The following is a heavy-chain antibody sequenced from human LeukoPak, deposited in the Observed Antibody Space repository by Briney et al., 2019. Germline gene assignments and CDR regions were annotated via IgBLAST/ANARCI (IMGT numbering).Heavy chain of an antibody. J-gene: IGHJ4*02. CDR2: ISAYNGNT. D-gene: IGHD3-22*01. V-gene: IGHV1-18*01. CDR1: GYTFTSYG. Sequence: ASVKVSCKASGYTFTSYGTSWVRQAPGQGLEWMGWISAYNGNTNYAQKFQGRDTMTRDTSISTAYMELSRLRSDDTAVYYCAREPTPKYYYDSSAYNDYWGQGTLVTVSS. CDR3: AREPTPKYYYDSSAYNDY.